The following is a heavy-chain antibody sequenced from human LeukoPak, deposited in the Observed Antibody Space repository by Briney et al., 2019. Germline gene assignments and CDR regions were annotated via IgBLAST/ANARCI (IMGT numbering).Heavy chain of an antibody. CDR2: IKEDGSEK. CDR3: VSTTGP. J-gene: IGHJ5*02. Sequence: GGSLRLSRAASGFTFSYYWMRWVRQAPGTGLEWVANIKEDGSEKCDGDFVKGRFTISTDNARDSVFLQMSGLRAEDTAVCCCVSTTGPWGQGTLVTVSS. CDR1: GFTFSYYW. V-gene: IGHV3-7*01. D-gene: IGHD1-7*01.